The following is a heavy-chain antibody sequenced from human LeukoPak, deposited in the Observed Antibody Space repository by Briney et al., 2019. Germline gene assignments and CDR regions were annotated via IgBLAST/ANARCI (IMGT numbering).Heavy chain of an antibody. D-gene: IGHD6-13*01. CDR3: ARQPPVAASGNFVDS. CDR1: GGSISSSYC. V-gene: IGHV4-39*01. CDR2: IYHSGST. J-gene: IGHJ4*02. Sequence: SETLSLTCTVPGGSISSSYCWGWIRQSPGQGLEWIGSIYHSGSTYYNLSLKSRVTISVDTSKNQFSLKLSSVTAADTAVYYCARQPPVAASGNFVDSWGQGTLVTVSP.